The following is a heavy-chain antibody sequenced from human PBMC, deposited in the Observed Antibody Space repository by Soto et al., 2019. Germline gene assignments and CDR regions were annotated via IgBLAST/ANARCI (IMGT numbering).Heavy chain of an antibody. CDR2: IWYDGSNI. CDR3: ARLVSGGQWLMRTTGYFDY. Sequence: QVQLVESGGGVVQPGRSLRLSCAASGFTFSGYTMNWVRQAPGKGLEWGAVIWYDGSNIHYVDSVKGRFTISRDNSKGTLYLHMDNLRAEDTAVYYCARLVSGGQWLMRTTGYFDYWGQGTLVTVSS. CDR1: GFTFSGYT. V-gene: IGHV3-33*01. J-gene: IGHJ4*02. D-gene: IGHD6-19*01.